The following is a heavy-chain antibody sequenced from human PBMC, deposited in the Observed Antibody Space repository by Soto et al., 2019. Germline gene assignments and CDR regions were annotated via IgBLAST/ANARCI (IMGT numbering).Heavy chain of an antibody. J-gene: IGHJ6*02. D-gene: IGHD3-9*01. Sequence: ASVKVSCKASGYSFMNFGASWLRQAPGQGLEWLGWTSGHNGNTNYAQKVQGRVTMTTDTSTTTSYKELRSLTSDDTALFYFARATDYDILTDYYYGLDVWGQGTTVTVSS. CDR3: ARATDYDILTDYYYGLDV. CDR2: TSGHNGNT. CDR1: GYSFMNFG. V-gene: IGHV1-18*01.